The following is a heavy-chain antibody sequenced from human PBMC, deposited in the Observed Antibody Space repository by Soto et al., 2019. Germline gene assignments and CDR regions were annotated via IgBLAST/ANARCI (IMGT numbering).Heavy chain of an antibody. Sequence: QVQLVQSGAEVKKPGASVKVSCKASGYSFTRYGISWVRQAPGQGLEWMGWISAYNGNTNYAQKFQGRVTMTTDTSTSTVYMELRSLRSDDTAVYYFARDRALELGDYWGQGTLVTVSS. J-gene: IGHJ4*02. CDR3: ARDRALELGDY. D-gene: IGHD1-7*01. V-gene: IGHV1-18*01. CDR2: ISAYNGNT. CDR1: GYSFTRYG.